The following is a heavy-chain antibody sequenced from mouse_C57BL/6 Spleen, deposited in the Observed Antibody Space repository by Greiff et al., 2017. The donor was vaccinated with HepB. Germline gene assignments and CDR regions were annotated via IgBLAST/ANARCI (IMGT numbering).Heavy chain of an antibody. Sequence: EVNLVESGGGLVKPGGSLKLSCAASGFTFSSYAMSWVRQTPEKRLEWVATISDGGSYTYYPDNVKGRFTISRDNAKNNLYLQMSHLKSEDTAMYYCARGEGYDDYWGQGTTLTVSS. CDR2: ISDGGSYT. CDR1: GFTFSSYA. V-gene: IGHV5-4*03. J-gene: IGHJ2*01. CDR3: ARGEGYDDY. D-gene: IGHD2-2*01.